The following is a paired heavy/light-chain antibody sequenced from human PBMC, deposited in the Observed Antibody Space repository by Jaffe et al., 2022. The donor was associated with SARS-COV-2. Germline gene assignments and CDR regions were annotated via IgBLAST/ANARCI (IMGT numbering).Heavy chain of an antibody. D-gene: IGHD3-3*01. Sequence: QVQLQESGPGLVRPSETLSLTCTVSGGSISTYYWSWIRQPPGEGLEWLGYIYNSGSTNYNPSLKSRLTISLDTSKNQFSLRLNSVTAADTAVYYCARVPLFGGYYYGLDVWGPGTTVTVSS. V-gene: IGHV4-59*01. CDR1: GGSISTYY. CDR2: IYNSGST. J-gene: IGHJ6*02. CDR3: ARVPLFGGYYYGLDV.
Light chain of an antibody. J-gene: IGKJ1*01. Sequence: DIQMTQSPSTLSASVGDRVIITCRASQSISSWLAWYQQKPGRAPKLLIYKASNLESGVPSRFSGWGSGTEFTLTINSLQPDDFATYYCQQYETYWTFGQGTKVEI. CDR1: QSISSW. CDR2: KAS. V-gene: IGKV1-5*03. CDR3: QQYETYWT.